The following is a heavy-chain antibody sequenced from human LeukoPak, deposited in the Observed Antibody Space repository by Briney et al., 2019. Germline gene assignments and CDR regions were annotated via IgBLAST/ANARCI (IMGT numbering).Heavy chain of an antibody. Sequence: SETLSLTCTVSGGSISDTDLYWGWIRQLPGKGLEWVGNIHSSGNSFCNPSLKSRVTISVDTSKNQFSLKLSSVTAADTAVYYCEKDSHLDVWGQGTTVTVSS. J-gene: IGHJ6*02. CDR2: IHSSGNS. V-gene: IGHV4-39*01. CDR3: EKDSHLDV. D-gene: IGHD2-15*01. CDR1: GGSISDTDLY.